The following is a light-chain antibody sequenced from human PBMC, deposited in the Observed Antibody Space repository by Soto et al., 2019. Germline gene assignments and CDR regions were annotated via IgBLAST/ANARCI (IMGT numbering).Light chain of an antibody. CDR1: QRVLYSSSNKNY. V-gene: IGKV4-1*01. J-gene: IGKJ1*01. CDR3: QQYCSSPWT. CDR2: LAS. Sequence: DIVMTQSPDSLAVSLGERATINCKSSQRVLYSSSNKNYLAWYQQKPGQPPKLLIYLASTRESGVPDRFSGSGSGTDFTLTISSLQAEDVAVYYCQQYCSSPWTFGQGTKVEIK.